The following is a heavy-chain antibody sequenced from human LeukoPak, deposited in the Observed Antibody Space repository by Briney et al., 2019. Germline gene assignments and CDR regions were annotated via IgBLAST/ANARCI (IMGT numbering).Heavy chain of an antibody. CDR2: IYNSVNT. V-gene: IGHV4-61*01. CDR1: GASVSSASY. CDR3: ARSRTFNSGAFDP. Sequence: PSETLSLTCTVSGASVSSASYWTWIRQPPGKGVEWIAHIYNSVNTNYNPSLKSRVTISVDTSKNQFSLRLNSVTAADTAVYYCARSRTFNSGAFDPWGQGSLVTVSS. D-gene: IGHD1-26*01. J-gene: IGHJ5*02.